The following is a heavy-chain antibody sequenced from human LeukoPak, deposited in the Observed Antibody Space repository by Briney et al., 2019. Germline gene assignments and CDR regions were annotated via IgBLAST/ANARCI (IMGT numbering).Heavy chain of an antibody. V-gene: IGHV1-18*01. CDR3: ARASLILYWFVGWFDP. CDR2: ISAYNGNT. Sequence: GASVKVSCKASGYTFTSYGISWVRQAPGQGLEWMGWISAYNGNTNYAQKLQGRVTMTTDTSTSTAYMELRSLRSDDTAVYYCARASLILYWFVGWFDPRGQGTLVTVSS. J-gene: IGHJ5*02. D-gene: IGHD2-8*02. CDR1: GYTFTSYG.